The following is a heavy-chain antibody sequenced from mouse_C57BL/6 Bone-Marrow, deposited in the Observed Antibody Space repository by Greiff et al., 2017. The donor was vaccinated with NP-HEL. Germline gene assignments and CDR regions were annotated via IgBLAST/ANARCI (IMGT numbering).Heavy chain of an antibody. V-gene: IGHV14-4*01. CDR1: GFNIKDDY. J-gene: IGHJ3*01. CDR2: IDPENGDT. Sequence: VQLQQSGAELVRPGASVKLSCTASGFNIKDDYMHWVKQRPEQGLEWIGWIDPENGDTEYASKFQGKATITADTSSHTAYLQLSSLTSEDTAVYYGTGYSNYVWFAYWGQGTLVTVSA. CDR3: TGYSNYVWFAY. D-gene: IGHD2-5*01.